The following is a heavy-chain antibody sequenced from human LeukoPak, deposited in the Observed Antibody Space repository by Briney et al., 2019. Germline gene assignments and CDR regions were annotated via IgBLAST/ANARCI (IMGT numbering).Heavy chain of an antibody. Sequence: GGSLRPSCAASGFTFDDYAMHWVRQAPGKGLEWVSGISWNSGSIGYADSVKGRFTISRGNSKNTLYLQMNSLRAEDTAVYYCAKGGVAMMGNWGQGTLVTVSS. V-gene: IGHV3-9*01. CDR2: ISWNSGSI. J-gene: IGHJ4*02. CDR3: AKGGVAMMGN. D-gene: IGHD5-12*01. CDR1: GFTFDDYA.